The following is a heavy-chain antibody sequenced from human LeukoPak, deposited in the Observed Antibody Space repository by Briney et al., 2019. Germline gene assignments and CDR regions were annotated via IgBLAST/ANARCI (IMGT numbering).Heavy chain of an antibody. J-gene: IGHJ4*02. CDR3: ARTDSSGWYVFDY. CDR1: GASISRSNNY. V-gene: IGHV4-39*01. D-gene: IGHD6-19*01. Sequence: SETLSLTCTVSGASISRSNNYWGWIRQPPGKGLEWIGSIYYTGTTYYNPSLKSRVTVSVDTSKNQFSLKLTSVTATDTAVYYCARTDSSGWYVFDYWGQGTLVTVSS. CDR2: IYYTGTT.